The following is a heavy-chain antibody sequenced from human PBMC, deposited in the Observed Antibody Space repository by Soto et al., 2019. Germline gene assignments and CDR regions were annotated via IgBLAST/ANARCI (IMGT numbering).Heavy chain of an antibody. V-gene: IGHV1-2*04. CDR2: INPNSGGT. CDR1: GYTFTGYY. J-gene: IGHJ6*03. Sequence: ASVKVSCKASGYTFTGYYMHWVRQAPGQGLEWMGWINPNSGGTNYAQKFQGWVTMTRDTSISTAYMELSRLRSDDTAVYYCAREHCSGGSCYSYYMDVWGKGTTVTVSS. D-gene: IGHD2-15*01. CDR3: AREHCSGGSCYSYYMDV.